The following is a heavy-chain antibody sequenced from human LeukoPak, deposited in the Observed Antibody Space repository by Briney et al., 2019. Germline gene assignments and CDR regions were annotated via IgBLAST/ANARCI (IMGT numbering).Heavy chain of an antibody. J-gene: IGHJ2*01. CDR3: AKRAGQQLTYWYIDL. CDR2: ISNSYNT. Sequence: GGSLRLSCAASGFAFNNYAMSWVRQAPGKGLECVSTISNSYNTYYADSVKGRFTISRDDSKNMLYLQMDSLRADDTAIYYCAKRAGQQLTYWYIDLWGRGTLVSVSS. V-gene: IGHV3-23*01. D-gene: IGHD6-13*01. CDR1: GFAFNNYA.